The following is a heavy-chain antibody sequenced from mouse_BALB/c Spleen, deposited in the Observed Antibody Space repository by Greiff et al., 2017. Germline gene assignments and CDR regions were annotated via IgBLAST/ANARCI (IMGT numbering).Heavy chain of an antibody. J-gene: IGHJ4*01. V-gene: IGHV14-3*02. CDR1: GFNIKDTY. CDR3: ARRYYGSSSAMDY. D-gene: IGHD1-1*01. CDR2: IDPANGNT. Sequence: EVQLQQSGAELVKPGASVKLSCTASGFNIKDTYMHWVKQRPEQGLEWIGRIDPANGNTKYDPKFQGKATITADTSSNTAYLQLSSLTSEDTAVYYCARRYYGSSSAMDYWGQGTSVTVSS.